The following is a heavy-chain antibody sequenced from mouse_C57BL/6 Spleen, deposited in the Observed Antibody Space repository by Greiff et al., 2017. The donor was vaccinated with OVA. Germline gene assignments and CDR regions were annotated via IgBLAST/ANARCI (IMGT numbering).Heavy chain of an antibody. CDR1: GYAFSSSW. CDR3: ARAPPFYD. Sequence: VQLQESGPELVKPGASVKISCKASGYAFSSSWMNWVKQRPGKGLEWIGRIYPGDGDTNYNGKFKGKATLTADKSSSTAYMQLSSLTSEDSAVCFCARAPPFYDWGQGTLVTVSA. J-gene: IGHJ3*01. CDR2: IYPGDGDT. D-gene: IGHD1-1*01. V-gene: IGHV1-82*01.